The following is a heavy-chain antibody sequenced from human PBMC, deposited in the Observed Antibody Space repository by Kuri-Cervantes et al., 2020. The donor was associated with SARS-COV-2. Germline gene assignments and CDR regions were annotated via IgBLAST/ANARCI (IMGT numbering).Heavy chain of an antibody. CDR2: IRGKANNYAT. CDR1: GFLFSASA. Sequence: GGSLRLSCEVSGFLFSASAIHWVRQASGKGLEWVGRIRGKANNYATAYVASVKGRFTISRDDSQNMAYLQMNGLKTEDTAVYYCTTLIGYWGQGTLVTVSS. J-gene: IGHJ4*02. CDR3: TTLIGY. V-gene: IGHV3-73*01.